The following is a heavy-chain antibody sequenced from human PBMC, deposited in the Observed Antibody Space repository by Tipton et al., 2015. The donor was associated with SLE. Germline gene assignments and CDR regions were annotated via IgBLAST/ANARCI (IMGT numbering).Heavy chain of an antibody. D-gene: IGHD6-13*01. Sequence: TLSLTCAVYGGSFSGYYWSWIRQPPGKGLEWIGYIYYSGSTNYNPSLKSRVTISVDTSKNQFSLKLSSVTAADTAVYYCARDPRRDIAAAGVPRYWGQGTLVTVSS. J-gene: IGHJ4*02. CDR2: IYYSGST. V-gene: IGHV4-59*01. CDR3: ARDPRRDIAAAGVPRY. CDR1: GGSFSGYY.